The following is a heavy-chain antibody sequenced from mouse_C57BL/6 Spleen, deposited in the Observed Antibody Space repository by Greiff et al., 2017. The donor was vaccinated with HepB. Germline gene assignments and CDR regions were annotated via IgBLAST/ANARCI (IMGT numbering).Heavy chain of an antibody. CDR2: IDPEDGDT. CDR3: TTMAAQATFSYYAMDD. CDR1: GFNIKDYY. D-gene: IGHD3-2*02. Sequence: EVQLQQSGAELVRPGASVKLSCTASGFNIKDYYMHWVKQRPEQGLEWIGRIDPEDGDTEYAPKFQGKATMTADTSSNTAYLQLSSLTSEDTAVYYCTTMAAQATFSYYAMDDWGQGTSVTVSS. J-gene: IGHJ4*01. V-gene: IGHV14-1*01.